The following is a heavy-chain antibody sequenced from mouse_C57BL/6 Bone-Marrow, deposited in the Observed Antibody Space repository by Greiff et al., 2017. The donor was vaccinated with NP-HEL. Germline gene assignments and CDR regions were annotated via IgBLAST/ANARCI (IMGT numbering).Heavy chain of an antibody. CDR3: APTDYYASSPSDD. J-gene: IGHJ2*01. D-gene: IGHD1-1*01. CDR2: IWWDDDK. CDR1: GFSLSTFGMG. Sequence: QVTLKVSGPGILQPSQTLSLTCSFSGFSLSTFGMGVGWIRQPSGKGLEWLAHIWWDDDKYYNPALMSRLTISKDTSKYQVFLKIANVDPADPATYYCAPTDYYASSPSDDWGQGTTPTVPS. V-gene: IGHV8-8*01.